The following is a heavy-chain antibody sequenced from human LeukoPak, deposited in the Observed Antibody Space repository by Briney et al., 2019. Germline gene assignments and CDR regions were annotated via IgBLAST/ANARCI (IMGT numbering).Heavy chain of an antibody. CDR1: GFTFSSHG. Sequence: PGGSLRLSCAASGFTFSSHGMSWVRQAPGKGLEWVSTISGSGDNTYYADSVKGRFTISRDNSKNTLYLQMNGLRAEDTAVYYCANSLKDGGYSQLDYWGQGTLVTVSS. D-gene: IGHD5-18*01. V-gene: IGHV3-23*01. CDR3: ANSLKDGGYSQLDY. J-gene: IGHJ4*02. CDR2: ISGSGDNT.